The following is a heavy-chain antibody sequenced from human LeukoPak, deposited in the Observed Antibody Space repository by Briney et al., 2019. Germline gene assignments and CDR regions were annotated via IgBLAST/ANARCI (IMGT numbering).Heavy chain of an antibody. CDR2: IYHSGST. J-gene: IGHJ3*02. D-gene: IGHD3-9*01. CDR3: ARHHYAHYDILTGYSDTFDI. CDR1: GGSISSYY. Sequence: SETLSLTCTVSGGSISSYYWSWIRQPPGKGLEWIGYIYHSGSTNYNPSLKSRVTISVDTSKNQFSLKLSSVTAADTAVYYCARHHYAHYDILTGYSDTFDIWGQGTMVTVSS. V-gene: IGHV4-59*08.